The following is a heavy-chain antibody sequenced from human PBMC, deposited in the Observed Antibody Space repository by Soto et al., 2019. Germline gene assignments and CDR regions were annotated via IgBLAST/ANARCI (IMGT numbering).Heavy chain of an antibody. V-gene: IGHV1-2*02. Sequence: ASMKVSCKASGYTFTGYYMHWVRQAPGQGLEWMGWINPNSGGTNYAQKFQGRVTMTRDTSISTAYMELSRLRSDDTAVYYCARDSAAGTSWFDPWGQGTLVTVSS. D-gene: IGHD6-13*01. CDR3: ARDSAAGTSWFDP. J-gene: IGHJ5*02. CDR1: GYTFTGYY. CDR2: INPNSGGT.